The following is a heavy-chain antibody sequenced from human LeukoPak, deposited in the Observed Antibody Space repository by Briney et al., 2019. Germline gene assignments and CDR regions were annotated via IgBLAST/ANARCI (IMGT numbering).Heavy chain of an antibody. CDR3: ARCSGTYYSFFDY. Sequence: SETLSLTCTVSGGSISSTNYHWGWIRQPPGKGMEWIGSVYYSGSTYYNSSLKSRVTISVDTSKNQFSLKLSFVTAADTAVYFCARCSGTYYSFFDYWGQGTLVTVSS. J-gene: IGHJ4*02. V-gene: IGHV4-39*01. CDR1: GGSISSTNYH. CDR2: VYYSGST. D-gene: IGHD1-26*01.